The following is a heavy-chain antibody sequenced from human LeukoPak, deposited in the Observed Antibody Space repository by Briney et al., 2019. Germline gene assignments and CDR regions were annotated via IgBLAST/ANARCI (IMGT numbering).Heavy chain of an antibody. D-gene: IGHD6-19*01. Sequence: ETLSLTCTVSGGSISNFYWSWLRQPPGKGLEWIGYIFYSGSANYNPSLKSRVTISVDTSKNQFSLRLTSVTAADTAVYYCARGNGWYYPWGQGTLVTVPS. V-gene: IGHV4-59*08. CDR1: GGSISNFY. CDR2: IFYSGSA. J-gene: IGHJ5*02. CDR3: ARGNGWYYP.